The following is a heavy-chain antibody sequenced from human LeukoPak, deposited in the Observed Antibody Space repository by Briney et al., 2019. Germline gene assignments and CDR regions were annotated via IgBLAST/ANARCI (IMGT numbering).Heavy chain of an antibody. Sequence: PGGSLRLSCAASGFTFSSYGMHWVRQAPGKGLEWVSYISSSGSTIYYADSVKGRFTISRDNAKNSLYLQMNSLRAEDTAVYYCARDSYCSGGSCYSYYFDYWGQGTLVTVSS. CDR2: ISSSGSTI. CDR1: GFTFSSYG. V-gene: IGHV3-48*04. J-gene: IGHJ4*02. D-gene: IGHD2-15*01. CDR3: ARDSYCSGGSCYSYYFDY.